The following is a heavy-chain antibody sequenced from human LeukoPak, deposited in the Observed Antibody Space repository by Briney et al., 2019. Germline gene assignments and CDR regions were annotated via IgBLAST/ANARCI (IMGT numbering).Heavy chain of an antibody. CDR3: ARVESRYFDWSLGMDV. D-gene: IGHD3-9*01. Sequence: SVKVSCKASGGTFSSYAISWVRQAPGQGLEWMGGIIPIFGTANYAQKFQGRVTITADKSTSTAYMELSSLRSEDTAVYYCARVESRYFDWSLGMDVWGKGTTVTVSS. V-gene: IGHV1-69*06. CDR1: GGTFSSYA. CDR2: IIPIFGTA. J-gene: IGHJ6*04.